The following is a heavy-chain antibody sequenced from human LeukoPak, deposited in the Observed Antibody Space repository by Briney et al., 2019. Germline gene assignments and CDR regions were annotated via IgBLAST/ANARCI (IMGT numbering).Heavy chain of an antibody. J-gene: IGHJ4*02. Sequence: PGGSLRLSCAASGFSVSRNYMNWVRPAPGEGLEWVSLIYSGGSTSYADSVKGRFTISRDNSKNPLYLQIDRLRAEDTAVYYCARKTDHHTGGDYWGQGNLVTVSS. CDR2: IYSGGST. CDR3: ARKTDHHTGGDY. CDR1: GFSVSRNY. D-gene: IGHD2-8*02. V-gene: IGHV3-66*01.